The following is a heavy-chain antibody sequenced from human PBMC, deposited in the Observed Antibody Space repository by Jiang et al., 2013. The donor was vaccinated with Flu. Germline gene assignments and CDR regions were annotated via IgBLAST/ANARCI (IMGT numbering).Heavy chain of an antibody. CDR2: IYYSGST. CDR1: GGSISSYY. CDR3: ARESDSSSWPHDAFDI. V-gene: IGHV4-59*01. J-gene: IGHJ3*02. D-gene: IGHD6-13*01. Sequence: LLKPSETLSLTCTVSGGSISSYYWSWIRQPPGKGLEWIGYIYYSGSTNYNPSLKSRVTISVDTSKNQFSLKLSSVTAADTAVYYCARESDSSSWPHDAFDIWGPRDNGHRLF.